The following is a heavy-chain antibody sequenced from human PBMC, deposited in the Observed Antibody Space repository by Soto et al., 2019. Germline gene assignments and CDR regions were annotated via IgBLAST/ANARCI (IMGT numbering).Heavy chain of an antibody. CDR2: IYHSGSI. CDR1: NTSIPSLKW. CDR3: ASKFGELLADAFDI. D-gene: IGHD3-10*01. J-gene: IGHJ3*02. V-gene: IGHV4-4*02. Sequence: TLSLTCPLFNTSIPSLKWWPEVRQTPGKGLEWIGEIYHSGSINHNPSLKSRVTMSVDKSNNQFSLKMTSVTAADTAVYYCASKFGELLADAFDIWGQGTVVT.